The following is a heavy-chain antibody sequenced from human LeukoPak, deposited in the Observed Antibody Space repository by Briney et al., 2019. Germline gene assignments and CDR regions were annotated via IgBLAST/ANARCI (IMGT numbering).Heavy chain of an antibody. V-gene: IGHV4-61*02. J-gene: IGHJ4*02. D-gene: IGHD3-10*01. CDR3: ARGTSYYGSGTYYSSLYFDY. CDR2: IYTSGST. CDR1: GGSISSAGYY. Sequence: SQTLSLTCTVSGGSISSAGYYWSWIRQPAGKGLEWIGRIYTSGSTNYNPSLKSRVTISVDTSKNHFSLKLTSVTAADTAVYYCARGTSYYGSGTYYSSLYFDYLGQGTLVTVSS.